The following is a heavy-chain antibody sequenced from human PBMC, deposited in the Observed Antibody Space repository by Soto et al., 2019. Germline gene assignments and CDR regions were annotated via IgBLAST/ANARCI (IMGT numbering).Heavy chain of an antibody. CDR2: IYYSGST. Sequence: PSETLSLTCTVSGGSISSSSYYWGWIRQPPGKGLEWIGSIYYSGSTYYNPSLKSRVTISVDTSKNQFSLKPSSVTAADTAVYYCAITMVRGVIERDYWGQGTLVTVSS. CDR3: AITMVRGVIERDY. J-gene: IGHJ4*02. V-gene: IGHV4-39*01. D-gene: IGHD3-10*01. CDR1: GGSISSSSYY.